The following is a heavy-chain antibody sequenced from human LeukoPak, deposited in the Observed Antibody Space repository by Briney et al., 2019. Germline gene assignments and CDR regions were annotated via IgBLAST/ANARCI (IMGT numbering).Heavy chain of an antibody. CDR1: GGTFSSYA. CDR3: ASQPLRWLQFQAGDYFDY. CDR2: IIPIFGTA. D-gene: IGHD5-24*01. V-gene: IGHV1-69*13. J-gene: IGHJ4*02. Sequence: ASVKVSCKASGGTFSSYAISWVRQAPGQGLEWMGGIIPIFGTANYAQKFQGRVTITADESTSTAYMELSSLRSEDTAVYYCASQPLRWLQFQAGDYFDYWGQGTLVTVSS.